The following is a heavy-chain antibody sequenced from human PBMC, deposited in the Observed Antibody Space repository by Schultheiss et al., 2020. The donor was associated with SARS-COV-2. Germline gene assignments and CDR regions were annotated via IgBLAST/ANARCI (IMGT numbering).Heavy chain of an antibody. CDR1: GYSIGSGYY. CDR2: VLHTGVS. Sequence: SETLSLTCAVSGYSIGSGYYWGWLRQPPGKGLEWVGSVLHTGVSYCNPSLKSRVTISMDTSKNQVSLNLRSVTAADTALYFCAREVGARSGYLVWGQGILVTVSS. CDR3: AREVGARSGYLV. J-gene: IGHJ1*01. D-gene: IGHD4/OR15-4a*01. V-gene: IGHV4-38-2*02.